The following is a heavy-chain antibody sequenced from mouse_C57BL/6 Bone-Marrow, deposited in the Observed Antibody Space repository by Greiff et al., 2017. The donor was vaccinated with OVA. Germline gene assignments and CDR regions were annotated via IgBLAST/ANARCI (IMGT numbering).Heavy chain of an antibody. V-gene: IGHV1-62-2*01. Sequence: VHLVESGAELVKPGASVKLSCKASGYTFTEYTIHWVKQRSGQGLEWIGWFYPGSGSIKYNEKFKDKATLTADKSSSTVYMELSRLTSEDAAVYFCARHEEERQLRRAWFAYWGQGTLVTVSA. J-gene: IGHJ3*01. CDR2: FYPGSGSI. CDR1: GYTFTEYT. CDR3: ARHEEERQLRRAWFAY. D-gene: IGHD3-2*02.